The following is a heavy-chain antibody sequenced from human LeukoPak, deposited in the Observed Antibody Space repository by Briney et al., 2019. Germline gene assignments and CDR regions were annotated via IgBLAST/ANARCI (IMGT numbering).Heavy chain of an antibody. D-gene: IGHD1-20*01. CDR2: IYYSGST. CDR1: GGSISSYY. CDR3: ARHCPRLGGEPLLSSVNFWYPWNDVQYDAFDI. Sequence: SETLSLTCTVSGGSISSYYWSWIRQPPGKGLEWIGYIYYSGSTNYNPSLKSRVTISVDTSKNQFSLKLSSVTAADTAAYYCARHCPRLGGEPLLSSVNFWYPWNDVQYDAFDIWGQGTMVTVSS. V-gene: IGHV4-59*08. J-gene: IGHJ3*02.